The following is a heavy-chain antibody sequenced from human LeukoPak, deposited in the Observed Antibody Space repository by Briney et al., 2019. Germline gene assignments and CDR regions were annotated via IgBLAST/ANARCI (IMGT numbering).Heavy chain of an antibody. D-gene: IGHD1-1*01. V-gene: IGHV4-59*01. CDR1: GGSITNSY. Sequence: PSEILSLTCTVSGGSITNSYWNWIRQSPGKGLEWSGYINYSGSTNYNPSLKSRVTISVDTSKNQFSLKLSSVTAADTAVYFCARDPLSTNDFDIWGQGTMVTVSS. CDR2: INYSGST. J-gene: IGHJ3*02. CDR3: ARDPLSTNDFDI.